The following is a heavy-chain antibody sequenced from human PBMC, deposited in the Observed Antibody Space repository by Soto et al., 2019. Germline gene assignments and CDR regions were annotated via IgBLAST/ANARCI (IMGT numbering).Heavy chain of an antibody. CDR3: TRMDVPYLRGWSPRDYYYYDMDF. V-gene: IGHV4-4*02. Sequence: QVQLQESGPGLVEPSGTLSLTCAVSSGSISSSYWWRWVRQPPGKVLELIGEIHHSGGTTYTPSLKRRVTMSVHKSKNPFSMQLRFGTAADTAVYYCTRMDVPYLRGWSPRDYYYYDMDFWGKGTTVSVSS. CDR2: IHHSGGT. CDR1: SGSISSSYW. D-gene: IGHD2-15*01. J-gene: IGHJ6*03.